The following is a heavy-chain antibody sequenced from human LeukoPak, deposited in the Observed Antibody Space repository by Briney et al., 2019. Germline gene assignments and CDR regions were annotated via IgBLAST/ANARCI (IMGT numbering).Heavy chain of an antibody. Sequence: ASVKVSCKASGDTFTSYYMHWVRQAPGQGLEWMGIINPSGGSTSYAQKFQGRVTMTRDTSTSTVYMELSSLRSEDTAVYYCAREEDGSSTSMPPGYSDYWGQGTLVTVSS. J-gene: IGHJ4*02. CDR1: GDTFTSYY. CDR2: INPSGGST. CDR3: AREEDGSSTSMPPGYSDY. V-gene: IGHV1-46*01. D-gene: IGHD2-2*01.